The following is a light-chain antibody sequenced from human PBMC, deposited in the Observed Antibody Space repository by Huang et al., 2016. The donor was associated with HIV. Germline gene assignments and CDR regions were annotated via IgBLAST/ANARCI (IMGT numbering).Light chain of an antibody. CDR2: SAS. CDR3: QQTDNTPRT. V-gene: IGKV1-39*01. CDR1: QSIRKF. Sequence: DIQMTQSPSSLSASVGDRVTIACRASQSIRKFLNWYQQKPGEAPKLLMHSASSLLSGVPSRFSGSGSVTDFTLTMTSLQPEDFATYYCQQTDNTPRTFGQGTKVVIK. J-gene: IGKJ1*01.